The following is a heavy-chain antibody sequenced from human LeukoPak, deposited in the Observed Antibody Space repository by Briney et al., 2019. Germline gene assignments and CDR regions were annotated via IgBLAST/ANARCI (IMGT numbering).Heavy chain of an antibody. J-gene: IGHJ5*02. Sequence: GGSLRLSCAASGFTFSTYAMSWVRQAPGKGLEWVSAIRGDIYTYYADSVKGRFTISRDNSKNTLYLQMNSLRAEDTAVYYCARDTSSSSYNWFDPWGQGTLVTVSS. CDR2: IRGDIYT. CDR1: GFTFSTYA. CDR3: ARDTSSSSYNWFDP. V-gene: IGHV3-23*01. D-gene: IGHD6-6*01.